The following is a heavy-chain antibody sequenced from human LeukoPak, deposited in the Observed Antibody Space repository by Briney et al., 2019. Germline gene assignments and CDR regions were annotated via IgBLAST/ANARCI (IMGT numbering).Heavy chain of an antibody. J-gene: IGHJ4*02. V-gene: IGHV4-59*01. CDR3: ASWGSSGSLDY. Sequence: SETLSLTCTVSGGSISSYYWSWIRQPPGKGLEWIGYIYYSGSTNYNPSLKSQVTISVDTSKNQFSLKLSSVTAADTAVYYCASWGSSGSLDYWGQGTLVTVSS. CDR2: IYYSGST. CDR1: GGSISSYY. D-gene: IGHD6-19*01.